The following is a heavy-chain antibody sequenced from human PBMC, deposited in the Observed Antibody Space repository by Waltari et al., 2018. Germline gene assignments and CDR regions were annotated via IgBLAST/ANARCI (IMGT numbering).Heavy chain of an antibody. Sequence: QLQLQESGPGLVKPSETLSLTCTVSDDSISSSSYYWGWIRQPPGKGLEWIGRFYYSGNTDYNPSLRGRVTISVDTSKNQFSLKLSSVTAADTAVYYCARLNFWTYYFDYWGQGTLVTVSS. D-gene: IGHD3-3*01. CDR1: DDSISSSSYY. CDR3: ARLNFWTYYFDY. CDR2: FYYSGNT. V-gene: IGHV4-39*07. J-gene: IGHJ4*02.